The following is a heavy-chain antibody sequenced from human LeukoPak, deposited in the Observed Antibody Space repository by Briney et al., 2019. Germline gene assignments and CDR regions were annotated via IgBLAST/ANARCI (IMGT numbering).Heavy chain of an antibody. V-gene: IGHV4-39*07. CDR1: GGSISSSSYY. J-gene: IGHJ4*02. D-gene: IGHD4-17*01. CDR2: IYYSGST. CDR3: ARVPTVTFFDY. Sequence: PSETQSLTCTVSGGSISSSSYYWGWIRQPPGKGLEWIGSIYYSGSTYYNPSLKSRVTISVDTSKNQFSLKLSSVTAADTAVYYCARVPTVTFFDYWGQGTLVTVSS.